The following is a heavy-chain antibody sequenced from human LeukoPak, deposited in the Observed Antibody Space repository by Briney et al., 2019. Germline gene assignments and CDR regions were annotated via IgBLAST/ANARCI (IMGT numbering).Heavy chain of an antibody. J-gene: IGHJ4*02. D-gene: IGHD2/OR15-2a*01. CDR3: SEGYFEPFDH. CDR1: GASISSYY. CDR2: LSYTGKT. V-gene: IGHV4-59*01. Sequence: PSETLSLTCTVSGASISSYYWSWIRQRPGKGLEWIGCLSYTGKTDYNPSLKSRVSISLGSSNNHFSLKLTSVTAADTAVYYCSEGYFEPFDHWGQGILVTVSS.